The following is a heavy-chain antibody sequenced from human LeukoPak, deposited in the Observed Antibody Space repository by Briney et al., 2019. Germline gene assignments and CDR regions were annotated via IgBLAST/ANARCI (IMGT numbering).Heavy chain of an antibody. CDR3: ARDKIQQWLSAYLAPDHEKFDY. CDR1: GYSISSGYY. CDR2: IYHSGST. D-gene: IGHD6-19*01. V-gene: IGHV4-38-2*02. J-gene: IGHJ4*02. Sequence: NASETLSLTCTVSGYSISSGYYWGWIRQPPGKGLEWIGSIYHSGSTYYNPSLKSRVTISVDTSKNQFSLKLSSVTAADTAVYYCARDKIQQWLSAYLAPDHEKFDYWGQGTLVTVSS.